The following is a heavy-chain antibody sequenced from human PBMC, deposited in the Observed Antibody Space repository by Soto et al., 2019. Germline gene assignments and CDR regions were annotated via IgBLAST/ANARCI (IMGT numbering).Heavy chain of an antibody. Sequence: SETLSLTCTVSGGSISSYYWSWIRQPPGKGLEWIGYIYYSGSTNYNPSLKSRVTISVDTSKNQFSLKLSSVTAADTAVYYCARVQFHVWSGYWGMDAFDRWGQGTMVTVSS. J-gene: IGHJ3*02. CDR1: GGSISSYY. CDR3: ARVQFHVWSGYWGMDAFDR. D-gene: IGHD3-3*01. CDR2: IYYSGST. V-gene: IGHV4-59*01.